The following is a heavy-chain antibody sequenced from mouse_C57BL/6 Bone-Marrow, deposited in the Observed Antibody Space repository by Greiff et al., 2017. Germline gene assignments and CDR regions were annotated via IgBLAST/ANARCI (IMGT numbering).Heavy chain of an antibody. D-gene: IGHD1-1*01. J-gene: IGHJ1*03. CDR2: IYPRSGNT. Sequence: QVQLQQSGAELARPGASVKLSCKASGYTFTSYGISWVKQSTGQGLEWIGEIYPRSGNTYYNEKFKGKATLTADKSSSTAYMELRSLTSEDAAVYFCARADYNGTFDVWGTGTTVTVSS. V-gene: IGHV1-81*01. CDR3: ARADYNGTFDV. CDR1: GYTFTSYG.